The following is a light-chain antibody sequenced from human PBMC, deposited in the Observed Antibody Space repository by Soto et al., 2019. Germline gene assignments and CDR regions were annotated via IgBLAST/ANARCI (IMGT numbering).Light chain of an antibody. CDR2: EVN. CDR1: SSNVGSYKL. Sequence: QSVLTQPASVSGSPGQSITISCTGTSSNVGSYKLVSWYQQHPSKAPKLMIFEVNKRPSGASNRFSGSKSGNTASLTISGLKVEDEADYYCCSSGGSPTYVFGTGTKVTVL. CDR3: CSSGGSPTYV. J-gene: IGLJ1*01. V-gene: IGLV2-23*02.